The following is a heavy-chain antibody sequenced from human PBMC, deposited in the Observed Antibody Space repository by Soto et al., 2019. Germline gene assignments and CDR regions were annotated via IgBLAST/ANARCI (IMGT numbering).Heavy chain of an antibody. CDR3: ARKGSGDYALDY. D-gene: IGHD4-17*01. CDR2: IYWDDVK. J-gene: IGHJ4*02. CDR1: GFSLSTGGVG. Sequence: QITLTESGPTLVKPTQTLTLTCTLSGFSLSTGGVGVGWIRQSPGKALEWLAVIYWDDVKHYSPSLERRLTITKDTSESEVVLTMTNMDPVDTATYYCARKGSGDYALDYWGQGILVTVSS. V-gene: IGHV2-5*02.